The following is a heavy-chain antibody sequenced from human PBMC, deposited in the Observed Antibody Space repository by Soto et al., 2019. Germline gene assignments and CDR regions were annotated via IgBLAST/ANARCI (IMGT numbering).Heavy chain of an antibody. CDR3: ATRSTTQDVFEV. Sequence: QVQLQESGPGLVKPSGTLSLTCAVSGGSISTSVWWTWVRQPPGKGLEWIGEIFHSRSINYNPSLQNRVTISADSSPSQFSLKLTSLTAADTALYYCATRSTTQDVFEVWGQGTMVTVSS. J-gene: IGHJ3*01. V-gene: IGHV4-4*02. CDR2: IFHSRSI. CDR1: GGSISTSVW. D-gene: IGHD1-26*01.